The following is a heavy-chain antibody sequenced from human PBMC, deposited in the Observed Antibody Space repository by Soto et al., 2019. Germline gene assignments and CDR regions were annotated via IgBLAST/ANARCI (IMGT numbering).Heavy chain of an antibody. CDR3: ARHESNILPGWNWFDP. J-gene: IGHJ5*02. V-gene: IGHV4-39*01. CDR1: GGSISSSSYY. Sequence: PWETLSLTGTVSGGSISSSSYYWGWIRQPPGKGLEWIGSIYYSGSTYYNPSLKSRVTISVDTSKNQFSLKLSSVTAADTAVYYCARHESNILPGWNWFDPWGQGTLVTVSS. D-gene: IGHD3-9*01. CDR2: IYYSGST.